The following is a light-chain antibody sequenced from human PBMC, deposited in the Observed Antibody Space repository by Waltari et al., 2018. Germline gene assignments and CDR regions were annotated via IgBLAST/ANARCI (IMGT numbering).Light chain of an antibody. Sequence: EIVMTQSPAILSVSPGERATLSCRASQSVSTNVAWYQQKPGQAPRLLFYGASTRATDIPTSFSGSGSGTEFTLTISSLQSEDFAIYYCQQYNSWPPYTFGQGTKLEIK. V-gene: IGKV3-15*01. CDR3: QQYNSWPPYT. J-gene: IGKJ2*01. CDR2: GAS. CDR1: QSVSTN.